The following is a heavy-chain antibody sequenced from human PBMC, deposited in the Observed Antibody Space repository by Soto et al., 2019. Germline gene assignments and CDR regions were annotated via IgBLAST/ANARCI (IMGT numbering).Heavy chain of an antibody. D-gene: IGHD6-13*01. CDR2: IYWDDDK. CDR1: GFSLSASGVG. J-gene: IGHJ5*02. CDR3: AHRRIAMTRNWFDP. V-gene: IGHV2-5*02. Sequence: QITLKESGPTLVKPTQNLTLTCTFSGFSLSASGVGVGWIRQPPGKALEWLALIYWDDDKRYSPSLKSRLTITKGTSKKQVVLTMTTVDPADPATYCCAHRRIAMTRNWFDPWGQGTLVTVSS.